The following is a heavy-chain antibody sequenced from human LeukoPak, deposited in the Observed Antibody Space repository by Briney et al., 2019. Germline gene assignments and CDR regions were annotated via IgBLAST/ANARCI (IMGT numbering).Heavy chain of an antibody. CDR2: ISGSGGST. CDR1: GFTFGSYG. D-gene: IGHD2-15*01. CDR3: ASTPPSLGGRYYYYYMDV. J-gene: IGHJ6*03. V-gene: IGHV3-23*01. Sequence: GGTLRLSCAASGFTFGSYGMSWVRHAPGKGLEWVSAISGSGGSTSYADSVKGRFTISRDNAKHTLYLQMNSLRAEHTAGYYCASTPPSLGGRYYYYYMDVWGKETTVTVSS.